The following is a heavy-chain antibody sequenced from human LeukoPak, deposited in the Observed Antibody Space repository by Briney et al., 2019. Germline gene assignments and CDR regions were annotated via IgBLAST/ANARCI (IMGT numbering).Heavy chain of an antibody. CDR2: MNPNSGNT. Sequence: ASVKVSCKASGYTFTSYDINWVRQATGQGLEWMGWMNPNSGNTGYAQKFQGRVTITRNTSISTAYMELSSLRSEDTAVYYCARGVTNYYDSSGYESWGQGALVTVSS. J-gene: IGHJ4*02. CDR1: GYTFTSYD. CDR3: ARGVTNYYDSSGYES. V-gene: IGHV1-8*03. D-gene: IGHD3-22*01.